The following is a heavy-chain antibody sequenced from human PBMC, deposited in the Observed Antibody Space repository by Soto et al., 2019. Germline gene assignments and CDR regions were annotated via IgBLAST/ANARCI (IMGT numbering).Heavy chain of an antibody. CDR1: GFIFSDYG. Sequence: GGSLRLSCAASGFIFSDYGMNWVRQAPGKGLEWVSYINTRSDIIYYADSVKGRFTISRDNAKNSLYLQMNSLRDEDTAVYYCAPLIDHWGQGTLATVSS. J-gene: IGHJ4*02. V-gene: IGHV3-48*03. CDR3: APLIDH. CDR2: INTRSDII.